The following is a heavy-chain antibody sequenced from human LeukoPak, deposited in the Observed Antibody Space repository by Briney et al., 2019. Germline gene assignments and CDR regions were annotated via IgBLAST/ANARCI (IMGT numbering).Heavy chain of an antibody. V-gene: IGHV4-61*05. CDR3: ARGGDIVATIGAFDI. CDR1: GGSISSSSYY. J-gene: IGHJ3*02. CDR2: IYYSGST. Sequence: SETLSLTCTVSGGSISSSSYYWGWIRQPPGKGLEWIGYIYYSGSTNYNPSLKSRVTISVDTSKNQFSLKLSSVTAADTAVYYCARGGDIVATIGAFDIWGQGTMVTVSS. D-gene: IGHD5-12*01.